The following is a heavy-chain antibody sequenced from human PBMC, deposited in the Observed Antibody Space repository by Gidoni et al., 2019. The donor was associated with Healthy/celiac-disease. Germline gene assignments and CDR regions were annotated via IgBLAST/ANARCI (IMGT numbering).Heavy chain of an antibody. Sequence: QVQLVQSGAEVKKPGASVKVPCKVSGYTLTELSMHWVRQAPGKGLEWMGGFDPEDGETIYAQKFQGRVTMTEDTSTDTAYMELSSLRSEDTAVYYCATIRANGTPTIVVGVDAFDIWGQGTMVTVSS. V-gene: IGHV1-24*01. CDR1: GYTLTELS. CDR3: ATIRANGTPTIVVGVDAFDI. D-gene: IGHD3-22*01. CDR2: FDPEDGET. J-gene: IGHJ3*02.